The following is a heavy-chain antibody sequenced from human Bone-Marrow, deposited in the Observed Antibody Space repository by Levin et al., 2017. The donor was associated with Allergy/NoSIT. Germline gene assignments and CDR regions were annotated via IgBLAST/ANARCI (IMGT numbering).Heavy chain of an antibody. D-gene: IGHD2-2*01. J-gene: IGHJ4*02. V-gene: IGHV4-31*03. Sequence: PSETLSLTCTVSGGSISSGGYYWSWIRQHPGKGLEWIGYIYYSGSTYYNPSLKSRVTISVDTSKNQFSLKLSSVTAADTAVYYCARGQYQLLWGPDTTSFDYWGQGTLVTVSS. CDR3: ARGQYQLLWGPDTTSFDY. CDR1: GGSISSGGYY. CDR2: IYYSGST.